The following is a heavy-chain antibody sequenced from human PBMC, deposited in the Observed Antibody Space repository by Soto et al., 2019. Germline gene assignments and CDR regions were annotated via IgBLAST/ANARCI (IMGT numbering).Heavy chain of an antibody. V-gene: IGHV4-39*01. Sequence: QLQLQESGPGLVKPSETLSLTCTVSGGSISSSSYYWGWIRQPPGKGLEWIGSIYYSGSTYYNPSLKSRVTISVDTSKNQFPLKLSSVTAADTAVYYCATTPSGAYYDFWSGYSHYFDCWGQGTLVTVSS. CDR2: IYYSGST. J-gene: IGHJ4*02. CDR1: GGSISSSSYY. D-gene: IGHD3-3*01. CDR3: ATTPSGAYYDFWSGYSHYFDC.